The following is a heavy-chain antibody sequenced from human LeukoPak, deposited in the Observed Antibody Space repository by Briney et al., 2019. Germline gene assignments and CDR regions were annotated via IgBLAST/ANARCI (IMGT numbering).Heavy chain of an antibody. Sequence: GASVKVSCKVSGYTLTELSMHWVRQAPGKGLEWMGGFDPEDGETIYAQKFQGRVTMIEDTSTDTAYMELSSLRSEDTAVYYCATPFPFLDYWGQGTLVTVSS. CDR2: FDPEDGET. CDR1: GYTLTELS. J-gene: IGHJ4*02. V-gene: IGHV1-24*01. D-gene: IGHD3-3*02. CDR3: ATPFPFLDY.